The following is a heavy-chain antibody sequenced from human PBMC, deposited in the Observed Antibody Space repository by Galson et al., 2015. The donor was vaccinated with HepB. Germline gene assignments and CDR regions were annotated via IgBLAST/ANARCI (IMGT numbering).Heavy chain of an antibody. V-gene: IGHV3-30*04. D-gene: IGHD3-22*01. Sequence: LRLSCAASGFTFSSYAMHWVRQAPGKGLEWVAVISYDGSNKYYADSVKGRFTISRDNSKNTLYLQMNSLRAEDTAVYYCAKDRSSGYYDPSYWGQGTLVTVSS. CDR3: AKDRSSGYYDPSY. J-gene: IGHJ4*02. CDR1: GFTFSSYA. CDR2: ISYDGSNK.